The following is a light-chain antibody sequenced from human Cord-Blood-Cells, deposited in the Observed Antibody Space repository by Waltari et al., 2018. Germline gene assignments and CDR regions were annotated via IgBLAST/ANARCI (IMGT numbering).Light chain of an antibody. J-gene: IGLJ1*01. CDR3: SSYTSGSTLYV. CDR2: DVS. CDR1: SSDVCGSKY. V-gene: IGLV2-14*01. Sequence: QSALTQPASASGSPGQSITISCTGTSSDVCGSKYVSWYQQHPGKAPKLMIYDVSNRPSGFSSRCSGSKSVNTASLTISGLQAEDEADYYCSSYTSGSTLYVVGTGTKVTVL.